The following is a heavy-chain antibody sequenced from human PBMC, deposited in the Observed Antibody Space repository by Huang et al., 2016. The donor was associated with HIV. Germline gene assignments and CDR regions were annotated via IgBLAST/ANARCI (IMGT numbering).Heavy chain of an antibody. J-gene: IGHJ4*02. D-gene: IGHD3-3*01. V-gene: IGHV4-59*11. CDR2: IDYSGRT. CDR1: GGSISTHY. Sequence: QVQLQESGPGLVKPSETLSLTCTVSGGSISTHYWSWIRQPPGNGLEWIGSIDYSGRTNDSPARTSRVTILLDTSKNQFSLRVNSVTTADTAMYYCARDHHDFWRGYRRMYFFDHWGQGTLVTVSS. CDR3: ARDHHDFWRGYRRMYFFDH.